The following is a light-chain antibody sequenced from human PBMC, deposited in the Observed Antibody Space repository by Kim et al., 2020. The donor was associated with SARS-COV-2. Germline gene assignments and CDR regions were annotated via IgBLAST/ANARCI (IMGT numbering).Light chain of an antibody. CDR1: QDISSW. CDR2: AAS. CDR3: QQYDSYPRT. V-gene: IGKV1D-16*01. J-gene: IGKJ1*01. Sequence: DIQMTQSPSSLSASVGDRVTITCRASQDISSWLAWYQLEPGKVPKSLIYAASALQSGVPSRFSGSGSGTDFTLTISSLQPEDFATYYCQQYDSYPRTFGQGTKVDIK.